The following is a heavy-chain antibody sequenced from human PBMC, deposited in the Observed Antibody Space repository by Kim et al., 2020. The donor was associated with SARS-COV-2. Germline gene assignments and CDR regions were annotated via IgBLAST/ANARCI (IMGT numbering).Heavy chain of an antibody. CDR2: INHSGST. J-gene: IGHJ6*02. CDR1: GGSFSGYY. D-gene: IGHD3-10*01. V-gene: IGHV4-34*01. Sequence: SETLSLTCAVYGGSFSGYYWSWIRQPPGKGLEWIGEINHSGSTNYNPSLKSRVTISVDTSKNQFSLKLSSVTAADTAVYYCAREGYYYGSGRGMDVWGQGTTVTVSS. CDR3: AREGYYYGSGRGMDV.